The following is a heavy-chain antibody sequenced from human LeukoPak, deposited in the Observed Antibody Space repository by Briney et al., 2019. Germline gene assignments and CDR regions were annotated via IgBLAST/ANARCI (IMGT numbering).Heavy chain of an antibody. CDR3: ATGSSISSLTTFAY. CDR1: GFTFSSYA. CDR2: IAYDGSNK. J-gene: IGHJ4*02. D-gene: IGHD4/OR15-4a*01. Sequence: GRSLRLSCAASGFTFSSYAMHWVRQAPGKGLEWVALIAYDGSNKYYADSVKGRFTISRDNPKNTLYLQMNSLRAEDTAVYYCATGSSISSLTTFAYWGQGTLVTVSS. V-gene: IGHV3-30*01.